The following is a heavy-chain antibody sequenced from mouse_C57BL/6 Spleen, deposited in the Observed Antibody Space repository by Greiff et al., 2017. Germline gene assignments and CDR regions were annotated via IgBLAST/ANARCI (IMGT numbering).Heavy chain of an antibody. Sequence: VQLQQSVAELVRPGASVKLSCTASGFNIKNTYMHWVKQRPEQGLEWIGRIEPANGNTKYAPKFQGKATITADTSSNTAYLQLSSLTSEDTAIYYWTRSAHSSGYVYYWGQGTTLTVSS. CDR3: TRSAHSSGYVYY. CDR1: GFNIKNTY. J-gene: IGHJ2*01. V-gene: IGHV14-3*01. CDR2: IEPANGNT. D-gene: IGHD3-2*02.